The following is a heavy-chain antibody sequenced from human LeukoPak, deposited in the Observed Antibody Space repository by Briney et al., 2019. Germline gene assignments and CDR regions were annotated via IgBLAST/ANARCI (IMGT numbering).Heavy chain of an antibody. D-gene: IGHD7-27*01. CDR3: ASLIGDTKQNDY. CDR2: IYYSGST. J-gene: IGHJ4*02. Sequence: SETLSLTCTVSGGSISSGDYYWSCIRQPPGKGLEWIGYIYYSGSTYYNPSLKSRVTISVDTSKNQFSLKLSSVTAADTAVYYCASLIGDTKQNDYWGQGTLVTVSS. V-gene: IGHV4-30-4*08. CDR1: GGSISSGDYY.